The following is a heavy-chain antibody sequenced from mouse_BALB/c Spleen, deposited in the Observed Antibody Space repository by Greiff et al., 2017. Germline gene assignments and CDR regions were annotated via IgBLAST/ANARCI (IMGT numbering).Heavy chain of an antibody. CDR3: ARGGANWALFDF. J-gene: IGHJ2*01. CDR2: ISYSGST. D-gene: IGHD4-1*02. V-gene: IGHV3-2*02. Sequence: VQLKESGPGLVKPSQSLSLTCTVTGYSITSDYAWNWIRQFPGNKLEWMGYISYSGSTSYNPSLKSRISITRDTSKNQFFLQLNSVTTEDTATYYCARGGANWALFDFWGQGTTLTVSS. CDR1: GYSITSDYA.